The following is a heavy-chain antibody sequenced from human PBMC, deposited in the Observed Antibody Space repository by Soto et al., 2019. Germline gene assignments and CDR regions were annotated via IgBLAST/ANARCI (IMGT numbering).Heavy chain of an antibody. Sequence: EVPLVESGGGLVQPGGSLRLSCAASGFSVSDNYMNWVRQAPGKGLEWVSVTYIGGSTYYADSVKGRFTISRDNSKNTLSLQMTSLRAEDTAVYYCARDRSQAGMDVWGQGTTVTVSS. CDR1: GFSVSDNY. CDR2: TYIGGST. V-gene: IGHV3-66*01. CDR3: ARDRSQAGMDV. D-gene: IGHD1-26*01. J-gene: IGHJ6*02.